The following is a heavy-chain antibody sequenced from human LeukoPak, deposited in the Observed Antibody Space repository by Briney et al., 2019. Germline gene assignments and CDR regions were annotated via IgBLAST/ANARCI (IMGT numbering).Heavy chain of an antibody. V-gene: IGHV4-39*07. Sequence: SETLSLTCTVSGGSISSSSYYWGWIRQPPGKGLEWIGSIYYSGSTYYNPSLKSRVTISVDTSKNQFSLKLSSVTAADTAVYYCARDRVEYYDNPAHDYWGQGTLVTVSS. CDR1: GGSISSSSYY. D-gene: IGHD3-22*01. CDR2: IYYSGST. J-gene: IGHJ4*02. CDR3: ARDRVEYYDNPAHDY.